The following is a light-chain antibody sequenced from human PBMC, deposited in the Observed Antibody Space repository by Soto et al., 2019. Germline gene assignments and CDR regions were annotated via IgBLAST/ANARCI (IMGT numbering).Light chain of an antibody. CDR3: QSYHSGNVV. Sequence: LTQPHCVSESPGKTVTISCTRSSGSIASNYVQWYQQRPGSAPTPVIYEDNERPSGVPDRFSGSIDSSSNSASLTISGLKTDDEADYYCQSYHSGNVVFGGGTKLTVL. J-gene: IGLJ2*01. CDR1: SGSIASNY. V-gene: IGLV6-57*04. CDR2: EDN.